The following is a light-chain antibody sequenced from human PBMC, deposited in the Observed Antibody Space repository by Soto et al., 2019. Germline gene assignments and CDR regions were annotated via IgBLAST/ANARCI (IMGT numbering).Light chain of an antibody. CDR2: AAS. J-gene: IGKJ1*01. CDR3: QQYGGSRT. Sequence: DIQMTQSPSTLSASVGDRVTITFRASQSISSWLAWYQQKPGKAPKLLIYAASSLQSGVPSRFSGSGSGTDFTLTISRLEPEDFAVYYCQQYGGSRTFGQGTKVDIK. V-gene: IGKV1-5*01. CDR1: QSISSW.